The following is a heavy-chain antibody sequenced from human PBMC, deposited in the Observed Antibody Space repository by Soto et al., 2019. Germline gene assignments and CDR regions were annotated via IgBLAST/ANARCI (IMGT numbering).Heavy chain of an antibody. Sequence: GASVKVSCKASGYTFTSYAMHWVRQAPGQRLEWMGWINAGNGNTKYSQKFQGRVTITRDTSASTAYMELSSLRSEDTAVYYCAREMSYCSSTSCYYLFDYWGQGTLVTVSS. V-gene: IGHV1-3*01. CDR3: AREMSYCSSTSCYYLFDY. D-gene: IGHD2-2*01. CDR1: GYTFTSYA. J-gene: IGHJ4*02. CDR2: INAGNGNT.